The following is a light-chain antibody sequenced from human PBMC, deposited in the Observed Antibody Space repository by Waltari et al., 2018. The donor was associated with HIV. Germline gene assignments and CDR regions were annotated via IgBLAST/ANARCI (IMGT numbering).Light chain of an antibody. CDR3: SSYAGSSIFVV. V-gene: IGLV2-14*01. Sequence: QSVLTQPASVSGSPGQSITISCTGTSSDIGGYNYVSWYQQHTGKAPKLLIYEVSNRPSGVSVRFSGSRSGNTASLTISGLQAEDEADYFCSSYAGSSIFVVFGGGTKLTVL. CDR1: SSDIGGYNY. CDR2: EVS. J-gene: IGLJ2*01.